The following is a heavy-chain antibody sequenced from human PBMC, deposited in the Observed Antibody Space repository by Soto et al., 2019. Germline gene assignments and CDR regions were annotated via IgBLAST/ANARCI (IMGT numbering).Heavy chain of an antibody. CDR1: GFTFSKFA. D-gene: IGHD1-26*01. V-gene: IGHV3-30*18. CDR2: ISNDGRKK. Sequence: QVQLVEFGGGAVQPGRSLRLSCAASGFTFSKFAMHWVRQAPGKGLEWVAVISNDGRKKYYADSVTGRFTISRENTNNTLSLQMNSLRLEDTAVYYCAKDISSYSGCYTYYFDYWGQGTLVTVSS. CDR3: AKDISSYSGCYTYYFDY. J-gene: IGHJ4*02.